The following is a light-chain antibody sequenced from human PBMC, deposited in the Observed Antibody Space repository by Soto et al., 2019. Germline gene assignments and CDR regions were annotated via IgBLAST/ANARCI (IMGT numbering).Light chain of an antibody. CDR3: SSYTSSSTVV. CDR2: DVS. V-gene: IGLV2-14*01. J-gene: IGLJ2*01. CDR1: SSDGGGYNY. Sequence: QSALTQPASVSGSPGQSITISCTGTSSDGGGYNYVSWYQQHPGKAPKLMIYDVSNRPSGVSNRFSGSKSGNTASLTISGLQAEDEADYYCSSYTSSSTVVFVGGTKVTVL.